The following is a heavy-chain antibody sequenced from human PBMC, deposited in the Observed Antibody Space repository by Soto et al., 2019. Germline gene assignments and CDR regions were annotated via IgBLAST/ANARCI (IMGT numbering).Heavy chain of an antibody. CDR1: GLPVAGSY. J-gene: IGHJ6*02. V-gene: IGHV3-53*01. CDR2: IYNDGTT. CDR3: VRPLPSGQTHARDV. Sequence: GGSLRLSCVASGLPVAGSYMAWVRQAPGKGLEWASVIYNDGTTYYSQSVEGRFTISRDTSKNTLHLQMDRLRDEDTAVYYCVRPLPSGQTHARDVWGQGTTVTVSS. D-gene: IGHD3-10*01.